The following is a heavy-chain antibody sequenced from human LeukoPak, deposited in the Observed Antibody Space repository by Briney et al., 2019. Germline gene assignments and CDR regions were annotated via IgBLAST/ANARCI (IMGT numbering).Heavy chain of an antibody. Sequence: ESLKISCAASGFTFSSYSMNWVRQAPGKGLEWVSSISSSSSYIYYADSVKGRFTISRDNAKNSLYLQMNSLRAEDTAVYYCARDSTMIVVVNYWGQGTLVTVSS. V-gene: IGHV3-21*01. J-gene: IGHJ4*02. CDR1: GFTFSSYS. CDR2: ISSSSSYI. D-gene: IGHD3-22*01. CDR3: ARDSTMIVVVNY.